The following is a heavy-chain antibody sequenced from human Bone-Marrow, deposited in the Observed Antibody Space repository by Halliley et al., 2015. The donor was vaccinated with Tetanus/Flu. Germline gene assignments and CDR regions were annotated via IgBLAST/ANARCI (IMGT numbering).Heavy chain of an antibody. J-gene: IGHJ4*02. D-gene: IGHD1-1*01. CDR2: IYPDDSDP. V-gene: IGHV5-51*01. CDR3: VTTTSADY. Sequence: PGKGLEWRGIIYPDDSDPRYSPSFQGQVTISADKSISTAYLHWSSLKASDTAMYYCVTTTSADYWGQGTLVTVSS.